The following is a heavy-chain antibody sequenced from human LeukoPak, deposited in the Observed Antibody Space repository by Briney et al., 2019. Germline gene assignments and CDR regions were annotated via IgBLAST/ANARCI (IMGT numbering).Heavy chain of an antibody. Sequence: PSETLSLTCAVSGGSISSSNWWSWVRQPPGKGLEWIGEIYHSGSTNYNPSLKSRVTISVDKSKNQFSLKLSSVTAADTAVYYCARGSLSPTVDYYDSSGPIQHWGQGTLVTVSS. J-gene: IGHJ1*01. CDR3: ARGSLSPTVDYYDSSGPIQH. D-gene: IGHD3-22*01. V-gene: IGHV4-4*02. CDR2: IYHSGST. CDR1: GGSISSSNW.